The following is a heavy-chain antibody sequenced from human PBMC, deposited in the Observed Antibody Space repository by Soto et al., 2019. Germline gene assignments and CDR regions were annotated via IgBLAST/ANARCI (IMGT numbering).Heavy chain of an antibody. Sequence: PGGSLRLSCAASGFTFDDYAMHWVRQAPGKGLEWVSGISWNSGSIGYADSVKGRFTISRDNAKNSLYLQMNSLRAEDTALYYCAKDIGVSGLVTFDYWGQGTLVTVSS. CDR2: ISWNSGSI. CDR1: GFTFDDYA. CDR3: AKDIGVSGLVTFDY. D-gene: IGHD3-9*01. J-gene: IGHJ4*02. V-gene: IGHV3-9*01.